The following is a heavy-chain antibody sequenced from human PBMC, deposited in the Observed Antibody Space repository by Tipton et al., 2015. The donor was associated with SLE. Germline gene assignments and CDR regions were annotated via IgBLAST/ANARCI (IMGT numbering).Heavy chain of an antibody. CDR2: ISATGGTT. CDR3: ARKGRYCSSTSCYGADYYYGMDV. CDR1: GFIFNNYA. V-gene: IGHV3-64*01. D-gene: IGHD2-2*01. J-gene: IGHJ6*02. Sequence: SLRLSCTASGFIFNNYAIHWVRQAPGKGLEYVSSISATGGTTYYAKSMKGRFTISRDNSKTTVYLQVGSLRGDDMALYYCARKGRYCSSTSCYGADYYYGMDVWGQGTTVTVSS.